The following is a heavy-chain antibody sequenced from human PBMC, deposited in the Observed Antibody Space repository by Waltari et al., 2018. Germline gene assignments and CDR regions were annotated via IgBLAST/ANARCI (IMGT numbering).Heavy chain of an antibody. J-gene: IGHJ4*02. Sequence: QVQLMESGGGVVQPGGSLRLSCAASGFTFSSYGMHWVPQAPGKGLEWVAFIRYDGSNKYYADSVKGRFTISRDNSKNTLYLQMNSLRAEDTAVYYCAKDPGIRRSYYFDYWGQGTLVTVSS. CDR3: AKDPGIRRSYYFDY. CDR2: IRYDGSNK. V-gene: IGHV3-30*02. CDR1: GFTFSSYG. D-gene: IGHD6-6*01.